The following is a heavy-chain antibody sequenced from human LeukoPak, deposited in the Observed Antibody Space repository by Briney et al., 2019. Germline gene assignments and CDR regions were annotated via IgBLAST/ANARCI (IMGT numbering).Heavy chain of an antibody. CDR2: VDRSGNDI. V-gene: IGHV3-21*01. CDR1: GFTFSNYA. D-gene: IGHD1-20*01. CDR3: ARDDNWSFDY. J-gene: IGHJ4*02. Sequence: GGSLRLSCATSGFTFSNYAVNWVRQAPGKGLEWVSYVDRSGNDIYLADSVKGRFTISRDNAKSSVYLQMNSLRDEDTAVYYCARDDNWSFDYWGQGSLVTVSS.